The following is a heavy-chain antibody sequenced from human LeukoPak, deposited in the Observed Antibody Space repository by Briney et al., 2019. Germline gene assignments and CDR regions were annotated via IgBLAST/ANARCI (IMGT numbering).Heavy chain of an antibody. J-gene: IGHJ4*02. V-gene: IGHV3-23*01. CDR1: GITLSGYA. Sequence: GGSLRLSCAASGITLSGYAMHWVRQAPGKGLEWVSTISGGGGSTYYADSVKGRFTISRDNSKNTLYLQVNSLRAEDTAVYYCAKGGKWDVTPFDYWGQGTLVTVSS. D-gene: IGHD1-26*01. CDR2: ISGGGGST. CDR3: AKGGKWDVTPFDY.